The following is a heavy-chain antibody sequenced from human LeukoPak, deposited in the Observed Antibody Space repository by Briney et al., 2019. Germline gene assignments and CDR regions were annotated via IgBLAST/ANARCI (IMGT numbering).Heavy chain of an antibody. CDR1: GGSFSGYY. J-gene: IGHJ3*02. D-gene: IGHD3-22*01. CDR3: ARGLYYYDSSGYYCYAFDI. CDR2: INHSGST. Sequence: PSETLSLTCAVYGGSFSGYYWSWIRQPPGKGLEWIGEINHSGSTNYNPSLKSRVTISVDTSKNQFSLKLSSVTAADTAVYYCARGLYYYDSSGYYCYAFDIWGQGTMVTVSS. V-gene: IGHV4-34*01.